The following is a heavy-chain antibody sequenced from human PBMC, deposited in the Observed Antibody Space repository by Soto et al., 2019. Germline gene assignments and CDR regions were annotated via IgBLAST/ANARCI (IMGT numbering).Heavy chain of an antibody. D-gene: IGHD3-9*01. CDR3: ARGQSLDYDILTGKFDY. V-gene: IGHV4-34*01. J-gene: IGHJ4*02. CDR1: GGSFSGYY. CDR2: INHSGST. Sequence: PSETLSLTCAVYGGSFSGYYWSWIRQPPGKGLEWIGEINHSGSTNYNPSPKSRVTISVDTSKNQFSLKLSSVTAADTAVYYCARGQSLDYDILTGKFDYWGQGTLVTVSS.